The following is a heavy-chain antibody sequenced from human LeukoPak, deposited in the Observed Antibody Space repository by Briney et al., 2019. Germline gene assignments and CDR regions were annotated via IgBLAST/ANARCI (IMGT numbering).Heavy chain of an antibody. Sequence: GGSLRLSCAASGFTFSSYSMNWVRQAPGKGLGWVSSISSSSSYIYYADSVKGRFTISRDNAKNSLYLQMNSLRAEDTAVYYCARTIDSSGSNYWGQGTLVTVSS. CDR2: ISSSSSYI. J-gene: IGHJ4*02. D-gene: IGHD3-22*01. CDR1: GFTFSSYS. V-gene: IGHV3-21*01. CDR3: ARTIDSSGSNY.